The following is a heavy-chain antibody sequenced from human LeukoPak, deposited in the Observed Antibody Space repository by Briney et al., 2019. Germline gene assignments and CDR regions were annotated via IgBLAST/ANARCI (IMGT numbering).Heavy chain of an antibody. CDR2: MNPNSGNT. D-gene: IGHD3-9*01. CDR3: ARRRKVILTGSVDYYYGMDV. CDR1: GGTFSSYA. Sequence: ASVKVSCKASGGTFSSYAISWVRQAPGQGLEWMGRMNPNSGNTGYAQKFQGRVTMTRNTSISTAYMELSSLRSEDTAVYYCARRRKVILTGSVDYYYGMDVWGQGTTVTVSS. J-gene: IGHJ6*02. V-gene: IGHV1-8*02.